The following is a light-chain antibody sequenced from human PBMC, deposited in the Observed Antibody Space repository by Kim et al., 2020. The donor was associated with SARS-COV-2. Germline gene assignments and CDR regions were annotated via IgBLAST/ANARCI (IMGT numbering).Light chain of an antibody. CDR2: QDT. CDR1: KLGDKY. V-gene: IGLV3-1*01. CDR3: QAWDSGITYV. J-gene: IGLJ1*01. Sequence: SVSPGQPASITCSGDKLGDKYVCWYQQKPGQSPVLVIYQDTKRPSGIPGRFSGSKSGNTATLTIGGTQAMDEADYYCQAWDSGITYVFGTGTKVTVL.